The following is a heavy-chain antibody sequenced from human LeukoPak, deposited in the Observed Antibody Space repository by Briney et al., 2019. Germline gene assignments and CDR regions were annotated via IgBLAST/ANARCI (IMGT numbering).Heavy chain of an antibody. CDR3: ARDSYYDFWSGPLGQYYYMDV. J-gene: IGHJ6*03. Sequence: ASVKVSCKASGYTFTGYYMHWVRQAPGQGLEWMGWINPNSGGTNYAQKFQGRVTMTRDTSISTAYMELSRLRSDDTAVYYCARDSYYDFWSGPLGQYYYMDVWGKGTTVTVSS. CDR1: GYTFTGYY. D-gene: IGHD3-3*01. V-gene: IGHV1-2*02. CDR2: INPNSGGT.